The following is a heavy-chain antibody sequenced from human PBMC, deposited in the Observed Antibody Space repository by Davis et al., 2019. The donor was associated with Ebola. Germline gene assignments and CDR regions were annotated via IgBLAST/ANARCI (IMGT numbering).Heavy chain of an antibody. CDR1: GYTFTSYA. V-gene: IGHV1-2*06. D-gene: IGHD5-18*01. J-gene: IGHJ4*02. CDR3: ATFVDTSSDY. Sequence: ASVKVSCKASGYTFTSYAMHWVRQAPGQRLEWMGRINPNSGGTNYAQKFQGRVTMTRDTSISTAYMELSRLRSDDTAVYYCATFVDTSSDYWGQGTLVTVSS. CDR2: INPNSGGT.